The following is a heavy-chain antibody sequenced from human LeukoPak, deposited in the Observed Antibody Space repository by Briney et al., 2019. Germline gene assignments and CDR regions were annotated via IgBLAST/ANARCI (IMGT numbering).Heavy chain of an antibody. CDR1: GDSISAYY. Sequence: PSETLSLTRTVSGDSISAYYWTCIRHPPGKALEWIGYISYSGGTNYNASLKSRVTISLDTFKNQFSLKLTSVTAADTAMYYCAREYNWFDPWGQGTLSPSPQ. V-gene: IGHV4-59*01. CDR2: ISYSGGT. CDR3: AREYNWFDP. J-gene: IGHJ5*02.